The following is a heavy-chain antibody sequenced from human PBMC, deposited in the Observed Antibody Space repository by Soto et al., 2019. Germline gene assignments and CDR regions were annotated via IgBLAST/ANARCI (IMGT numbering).Heavy chain of an antibody. J-gene: IGHJ6*02. V-gene: IGHV4-39*05. Sequence: SETPSLTCTVSGGSISSSSYYWGWIRQPPGEGLEWIGSIYYSGSTFYNPSLKSRVTISVDTSKNQFSLKLSSVTAADTAVYYCACIFSGGYGYGFYYYGMDVWGQGTTVTVSS. CDR3: ACIFSGGYGYGFYYYGMDV. CDR2: IYYSGST. CDR1: GGSISSSSYY. D-gene: IGHD5-18*01.